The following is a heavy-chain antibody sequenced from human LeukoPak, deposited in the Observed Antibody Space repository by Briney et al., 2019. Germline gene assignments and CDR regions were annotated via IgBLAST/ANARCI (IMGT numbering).Heavy chain of an antibody. CDR1: GGSISSYY. CDR3: AFLRGDYGFEGYYYYYMDV. V-gene: IGHV4-59*01. J-gene: IGHJ6*03. Sequence: SETLSLTCTVSGGSISSYYWSWIRQPPGKGLEWIGYIYYSGSTNYNPSLKSRVTISVDTSKNQFSLKLSSVTAADTAVYYCAFLRGDYGFEGYYYYYMDVWGKGTTVTVSS. CDR2: IYYSGST. D-gene: IGHD4-17*01.